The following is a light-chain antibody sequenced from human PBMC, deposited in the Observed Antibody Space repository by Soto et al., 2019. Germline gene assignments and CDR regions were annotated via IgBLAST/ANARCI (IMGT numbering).Light chain of an antibody. CDR3: SSYTSSSTLL. CDR2: EVS. Sequence: QSVLTQPASVSGSPGQSITISCTGTSSDVGGYNYVSWYQQHPGKAPKVIIYEVSNRPSGVSNRFSGSKSGNTASLTISGLQAEDEADYYCSSYTSSSTLLFGGGTKLTVL. CDR1: SSDVGGYNY. J-gene: IGLJ2*01. V-gene: IGLV2-14*01.